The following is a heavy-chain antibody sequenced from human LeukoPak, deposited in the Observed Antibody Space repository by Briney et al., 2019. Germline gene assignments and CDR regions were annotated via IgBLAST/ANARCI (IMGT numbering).Heavy chain of an antibody. J-gene: IGHJ4*02. Sequence: QPGRSLRLSCAASGFTFSSYAMHWVRQAPGKGLEWVAVISYDGSNKYYADSVKGRFTISRDNSKNTLYLQMNSLRAEDTAVYYCARVSGWLQSDLDYWGQGTLVTVSS. CDR1: GFTFSSYA. D-gene: IGHD5-24*01. V-gene: IGHV3-30-3*01. CDR2: ISYDGSNK. CDR3: ARVSGWLQSDLDY.